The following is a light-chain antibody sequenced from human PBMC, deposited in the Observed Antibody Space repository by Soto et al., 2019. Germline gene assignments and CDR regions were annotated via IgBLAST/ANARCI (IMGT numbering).Light chain of an antibody. CDR2: DAF. CDR1: RSVRSY. V-gene: IGKV3-11*01. J-gene: IGKJ3*01. CDR3: QQRGNWPQT. Sequence: EIVLKQSPATLSLSPGERATLSCRASRSVRSYLAWYQQKPGQTPRLLIYDAFNRATGIPARFSGSGSGTDFTLTISSLEPEDFAVYYCQQRGNWPQTFGPGTKVDIK.